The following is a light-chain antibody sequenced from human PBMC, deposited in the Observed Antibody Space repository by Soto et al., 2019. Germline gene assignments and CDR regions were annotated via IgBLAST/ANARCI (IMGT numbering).Light chain of an antibody. CDR2: GAS. V-gene: IGKV3-20*01. Sequence: EIVLTQSPGTLSLSPGERATLSCRASQSVGSSYLAWYQQKPGQAPRLLVYGASSRATGIPDRFSGSGSGTDFTLTSNRMEPEDFSVYYCQQYGSTPINFGQGTRLEIK. CDR1: QSVGSSY. CDR3: QQYGSTPIN. J-gene: IGKJ5*01.